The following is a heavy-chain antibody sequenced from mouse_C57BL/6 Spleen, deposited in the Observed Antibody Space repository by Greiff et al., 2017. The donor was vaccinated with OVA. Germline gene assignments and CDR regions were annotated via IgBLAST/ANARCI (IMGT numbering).Heavy chain of an antibody. CDR3: AREGLRGYFDY. CDR1: GYTFTSYW. J-gene: IGHJ2*01. CDR2: IDPSDSYT. V-gene: IGHV1-50*01. D-gene: IGHD2-2*01. Sequence: QVQLQQPGAELVKPGASVKLSCKASGYTFTSYWMQWVKQRPGQGLEWIGEIDPSDSYTNYNQKFKGKATLTVDTSSSTAYMQLSSLTSEDSAVYYCAREGLRGYFDYWGQGTTLTVSS.